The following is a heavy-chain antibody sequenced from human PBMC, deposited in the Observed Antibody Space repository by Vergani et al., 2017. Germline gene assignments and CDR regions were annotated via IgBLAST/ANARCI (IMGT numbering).Heavy chain of an antibody. J-gene: IGHJ5*02. CDR1: GFSLSTSGVG. V-gene: IGHV2-5*01. D-gene: IGHD3-10*01. Sequence: QITLKESGPTLVKPTQTLTLTCTFSGFSLSTSGVGVGWIRQPPGKALEWLALSYWNDDKRYSPSLKSRLTITKDTSKNQVVLTMTNMDPVDTATYYGAHRRPGLRWCGELSNWFDPWGQGTLVTVSS. CDR2: SYWNDDK. CDR3: AHRRPGLRWCGELSNWFDP.